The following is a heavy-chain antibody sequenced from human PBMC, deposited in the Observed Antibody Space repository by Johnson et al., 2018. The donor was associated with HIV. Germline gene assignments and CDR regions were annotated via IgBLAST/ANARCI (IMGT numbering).Heavy chain of an antibody. J-gene: IGHJ3*02. Sequence: QVQLVESGGGVVQPGRSLRLSCAASGFTFSSYAMHWVRQAPGKGLEWVAVISYDGSNKYYADSVKGRFTISRDNSKNTLYLQMNSLRAEDTAVYYCARDSRLRTRAVGWADAFDIWGQGTMVSVSS. V-gene: IGHV3-30*04. CDR2: ISYDGSNK. CDR1: GFTFSSYA. D-gene: IGHD4-17*01. CDR3: ARDSRLRTRAVGWADAFDI.